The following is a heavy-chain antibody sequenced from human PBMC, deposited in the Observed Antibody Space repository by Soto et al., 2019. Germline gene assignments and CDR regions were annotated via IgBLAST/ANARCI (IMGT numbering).Heavy chain of an antibody. CDR1: GFTFRSFT. V-gene: IGHV3-21*01. CDR2: ISSNSAYI. J-gene: IGHJ5*02. Sequence: GGSLRLSCAASGFTFRSFTMNWVRQAPGKGLEWVSTISSNSAYIYYTDALRGRFTISRDNAKNSLHLQMNSLRAVDTAVYYCTRDASRDSSARGWFDPWGPGTLVTVSS. CDR3: TRDASRDSSARGWFDP. D-gene: IGHD6-13*01.